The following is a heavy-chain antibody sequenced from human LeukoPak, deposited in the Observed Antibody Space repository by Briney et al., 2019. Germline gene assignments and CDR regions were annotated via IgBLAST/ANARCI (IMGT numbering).Heavy chain of an antibody. D-gene: IGHD2-2*01. Sequence: PGGSLRLSCAASGFTFSNYWMHWVRQVPGKGLVWVARIDGGGRRTDYADSVKGRFSISRDNAKNTLYLQMNSLRAEDTAVYYCARGQLWGYQLPWGDAFDIWGQGTMVTVSS. CDR2: IDGGGRRT. J-gene: IGHJ3*02. CDR1: GFTFSNYW. CDR3: ARGQLWGYQLPWGDAFDI. V-gene: IGHV3-74*01.